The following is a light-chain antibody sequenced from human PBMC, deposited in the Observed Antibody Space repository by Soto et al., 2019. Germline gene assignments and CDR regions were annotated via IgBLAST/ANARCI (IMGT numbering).Light chain of an antibody. Sequence: DIQMTQSPSTLSASVGDRVTITCRASQSVTSWLDWYQQKPGKAPNLLIYKASNLEYGVSSRFSGSGYGTEVTDPISSLQPDDFATYYSQQYRGYSWTCPQGTNVEIK. CDR1: QSVTSW. V-gene: IGKV1-5*03. CDR2: KAS. CDR3: QQYRGYSWT. J-gene: IGKJ1*01.